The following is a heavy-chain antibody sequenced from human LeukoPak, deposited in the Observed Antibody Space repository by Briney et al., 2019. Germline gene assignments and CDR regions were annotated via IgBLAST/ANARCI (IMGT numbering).Heavy chain of an antibody. CDR1: GYTFTSYG. CDR2: ISAYNGNT. V-gene: IGHV1-18*01. J-gene: IGHJ4*02. Sequence: ASVKVSCKASGYTFTSYGISWVRQAPGQGREWMGWISAYNGNTNYAQKLQGRVTMTTDTSTSTAYMGLRSLRSDDTAVYYCARDRRYYGSGSYYEWGQGTLVTVSS. D-gene: IGHD3-10*01. CDR3: ARDRRYYGSGSYYE.